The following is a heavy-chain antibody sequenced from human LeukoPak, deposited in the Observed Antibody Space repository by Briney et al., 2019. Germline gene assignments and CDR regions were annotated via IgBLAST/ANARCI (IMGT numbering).Heavy chain of an antibody. CDR1: GYIFTNYG. CDR2: MSANNGNT. J-gene: IGHJ6*02. D-gene: IGHD6-13*01. CDR3: ARVERKSSTGATRTRTHYYYYYGMDV. V-gene: IGHV1-18*01. Sequence: ASVKVSCKTSGYIFTNYGITWVRQARGQGLEWMGWMSANNGNTKYAQKFQGRVSMTTDTSTTTAYMELRNLRSDDTAVYYCARVERKSSTGATRTRTHYYYYYGMDVWGQGTTVTVSS.